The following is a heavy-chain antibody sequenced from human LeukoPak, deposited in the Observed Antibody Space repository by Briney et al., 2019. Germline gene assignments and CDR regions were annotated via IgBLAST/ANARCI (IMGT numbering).Heavy chain of an antibody. CDR1: GGSISSYY. CDR2: IYYSGST. CDR3: ARRIAAAGTLTNWFDP. V-gene: IGHV4-59*01. Sequence: PSETLSLTCTVSGGSISSYYWSWIRQPPGKGLEWIGYIYYSGSTNYNPSLKSRVTISVDTSKNQFSLKLSSVTAADTAVYYCARRIAAAGTLTNWFDPWGQGTLVTVSS. J-gene: IGHJ5*02. D-gene: IGHD6-13*01.